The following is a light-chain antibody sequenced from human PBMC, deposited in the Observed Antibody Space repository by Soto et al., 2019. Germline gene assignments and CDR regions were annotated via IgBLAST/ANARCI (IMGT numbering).Light chain of an antibody. J-gene: IGKJ2*01. Sequence: DIVMTQSTDSLAVSLGERATINCKSSQSVSYSSNNKNYLAWYQQKPGQPPKLLIYWASTRESGVPDRFSGSGSGTDFTLTISSLQAEDVAVYYCQQYYSTPPYTFGQGTKLEIK. CDR3: QQYYSTPPYT. CDR1: QSVSYSSNNKNY. CDR2: WAS. V-gene: IGKV4-1*01.